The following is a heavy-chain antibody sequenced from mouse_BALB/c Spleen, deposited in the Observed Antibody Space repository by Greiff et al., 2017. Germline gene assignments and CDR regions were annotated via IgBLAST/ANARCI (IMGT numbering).Heavy chain of an antibody. J-gene: IGHJ2*01. D-gene: IGHD2-2*01. CDR2: IRNKANGYTT. Sequence: EVMLVESGGGLVQPGGSLRLSCATSGFTFTDYYMSWVRQPPGKALEWLGFIRNKANGYTTEYSASVKGRFTISRDNSQSILYLQMNTLRAEDSATYYCARGIYYGYDYFDYWGQGTTLTVSS. CDR3: ARGIYYGYDYFDY. CDR1: GFTFTDYY. V-gene: IGHV7-3*02.